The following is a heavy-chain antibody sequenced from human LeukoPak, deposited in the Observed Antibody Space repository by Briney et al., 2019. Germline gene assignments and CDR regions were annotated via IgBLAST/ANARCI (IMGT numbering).Heavy chain of an antibody. Sequence: SETLSLTCTVSGGSISTYYWSWIRQPPGKGLEWIGYIYYSGSTNYNPSLKSRVTISVDTSKKQFSLKLSSVTAADTAVYYCAREGYSYGSAFDYWGQGTLVTVSS. V-gene: IGHV4-59*01. CDR3: AREGYSYGSAFDY. J-gene: IGHJ4*02. CDR2: IYYSGST. CDR1: GGSISTYY. D-gene: IGHD5-18*01.